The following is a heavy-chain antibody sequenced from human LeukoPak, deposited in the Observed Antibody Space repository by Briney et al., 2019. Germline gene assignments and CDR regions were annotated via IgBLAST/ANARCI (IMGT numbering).Heavy chain of an antibody. J-gene: IGHJ4*02. Sequence: SVKVSCKASGGTFSSYAISWVRQAPGQGLELMGRIIPIFGTANYAQKFQGRVTITTDESTSTAYMELSSLRSEDTAVYYCAREGYSYGNYFDYWGQGTLVTVSS. CDR1: GGTFSSYA. CDR3: AREGYSYGNYFDY. CDR2: IIPIFGTA. V-gene: IGHV1-69*05. D-gene: IGHD5-18*01.